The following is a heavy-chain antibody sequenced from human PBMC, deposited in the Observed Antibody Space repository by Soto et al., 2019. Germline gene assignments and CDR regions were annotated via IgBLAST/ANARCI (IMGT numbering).Heavy chain of an antibody. Sequence: GPSVKVSCKASGYTFTSYYMHWVRQAPGQGLEWMGIINPSGGSTSYAQKFQGRVTMTRDTSTSTVYMELSSLRAEDTAVYYCARDPDISLGEGLYYDGLDMWGQGTLVTVSS. CDR2: INPSGGST. J-gene: IGHJ3*02. V-gene: IGHV1-46*01. CDR3: ARDPDISLGEGLYYDGLDM. CDR1: GYTFTSYY. D-gene: IGHD1-26*01.